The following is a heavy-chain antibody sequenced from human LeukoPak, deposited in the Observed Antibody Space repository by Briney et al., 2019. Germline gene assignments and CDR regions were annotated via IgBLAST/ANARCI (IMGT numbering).Heavy chain of an antibody. V-gene: IGHV1-69*13. CDR1: GGTFSNSG. CDR2: IIPVFGTV. D-gene: IGHD3-3*01. CDR3: ARERLARFPYFVY. J-gene: IGHJ4*02. Sequence: GASVKVSCKTSGGTFSNSGISWVRQAPGQGPEWMGGIIPVFGTVNYAQKFQGRLTITADGSTTTAYMELSSLTSDDTAVYYCARERLARFPYFVYWGQGTLVVVAS.